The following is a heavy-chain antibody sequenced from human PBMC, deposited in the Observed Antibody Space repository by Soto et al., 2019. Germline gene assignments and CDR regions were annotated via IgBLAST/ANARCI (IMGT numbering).Heavy chain of an antibody. CDR3: AKDGGYCSSTSCPRYDAFDI. CDR1: GFTFSSYA. CDR2: ISGSGGST. V-gene: IGHV3-23*01. Sequence: GGSLRLSCAASGFTFSSYAMSWVRQAPGKGLEWVSAISGSGGSTYYADSVKGRFTISRDNSKDTLYPQMNSLRAEDTAVYYCAKDGGYCSSTSCPRYDAFDIWGQGTMVTVSS. J-gene: IGHJ3*02. D-gene: IGHD2-2*01.